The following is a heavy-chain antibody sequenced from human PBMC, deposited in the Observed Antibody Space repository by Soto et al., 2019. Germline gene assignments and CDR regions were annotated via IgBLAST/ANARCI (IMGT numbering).Heavy chain of an antibody. CDR1: GGSISSYY. CDR2: IYYSGST. CDR3: ARDAVTTYYYYGMDV. J-gene: IGHJ6*02. D-gene: IGHD4-17*01. V-gene: IGHV4-59*01. Sequence: SETLSLTCTVSGGSISSYYWSWIRQPPGKGLEWIGYIYYSGSTNYNPSLKSRVTISVDTSKNQFSLKLSSVTAADTAVYYCARDAVTTYYYYGMDVWGQGTTVTVSS.